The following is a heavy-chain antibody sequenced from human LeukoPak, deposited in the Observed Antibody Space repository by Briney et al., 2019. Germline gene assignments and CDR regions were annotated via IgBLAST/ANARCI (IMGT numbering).Heavy chain of an antibody. D-gene: IGHD3-10*01. Sequence: PSETLSLTCTVSGGSISSYYWGWVRQPPGKALEWIGNILYSGSTYYSPSLKSRVTISLDTSRNQFSLKLNSVTAADTAVYYCAKSNGYGLIDIWGQGTMVTVSS. J-gene: IGHJ3*02. V-gene: IGHV4-39*07. CDR2: ILYSGST. CDR3: AKSNGYGLIDI. CDR1: GGSISSYY.